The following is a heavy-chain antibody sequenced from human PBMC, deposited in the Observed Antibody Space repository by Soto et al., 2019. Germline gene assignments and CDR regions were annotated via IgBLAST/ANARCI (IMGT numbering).Heavy chain of an antibody. J-gene: IGHJ3*02. CDR3: ARAVGYCSGGSCFEGDAFDI. CDR1: GDSVSSNSAA. Sequence: SQTLSLTCAISGDSVSSNSAAWNWIRQSPSRGLEWLGRTYYRSKWYNDYAVSVKSRITITPDTSKNQFSLQLNSVTPEDTAVYYCARAVGYCSGGSCFEGDAFDIWGQGTMVTVSS. CDR2: TYYRSKWYN. D-gene: IGHD2-15*01. V-gene: IGHV6-1*01.